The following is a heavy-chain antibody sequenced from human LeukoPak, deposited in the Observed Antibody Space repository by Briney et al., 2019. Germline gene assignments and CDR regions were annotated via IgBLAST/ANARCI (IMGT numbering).Heavy chain of an antibody. D-gene: IGHD6-19*01. Sequence: PGGSLRLSCAASGFTFSSYAMSWVRQAPGKGLEWVSSISGSGDSTYYADSVKGRFTISRDNSKNTLYLHMNSLRAEDTAVYYCANTVAGHFDCWGQGTLVTVSS. J-gene: IGHJ4*02. CDR2: ISGSGDST. CDR1: GFTFSSYA. CDR3: ANTVAGHFDC. V-gene: IGHV3-23*01.